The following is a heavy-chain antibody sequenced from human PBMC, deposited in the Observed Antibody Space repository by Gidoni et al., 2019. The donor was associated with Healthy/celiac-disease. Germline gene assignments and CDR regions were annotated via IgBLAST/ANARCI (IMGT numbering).Heavy chain of an antibody. V-gene: IGHV1-69*01. J-gene: IGHJ4*02. CDR1: GGTFSRYA. D-gene: IGHD3-22*01. CDR2: IIPIFGTA. CDR3: ARAEGNYYDSSGSIGDF. Sequence: QVQLVQSGAEVTKHGSSVKVSCKAAGGTFSRYAISWVRQAPGQGLELMGGIIPIFGTANDAQKFQGRVTITADESTSTAYMELSSLRSEDTAVYYCARAEGNYYDSSGSIGDFWGQGTLVTVSS.